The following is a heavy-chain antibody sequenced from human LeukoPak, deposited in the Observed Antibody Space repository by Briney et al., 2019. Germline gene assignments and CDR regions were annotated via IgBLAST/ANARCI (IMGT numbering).Heavy chain of an antibody. CDR1: GYSISSGFY. D-gene: IGHD3-22*01. CDR2: MFHSGNS. J-gene: IGHJ3*02. V-gene: IGHV4-38-2*02. CDR3: ARANYYDTIGYSRGAFDI. Sequence: SETLSLTCSVSGYSISSGFYWGWIRQPPGKGLEWIGSMFHSGNSYYNPSLKSRVTMSVDTSKNQFSLKLSSVTAADTGVYYCARANYYDTIGYSRGAFDIWGQGTMVTVSS.